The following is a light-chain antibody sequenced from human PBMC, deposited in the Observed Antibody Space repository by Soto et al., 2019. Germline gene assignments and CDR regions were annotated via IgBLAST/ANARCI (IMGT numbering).Light chain of an antibody. J-gene: IGKJ1*01. CDR3: QQYNNWPPWT. Sequence: EIVMTQSPATLSVSPGERATLSCRASQSVSSKVAWFQQKPGQAPRLLIYAASTRATGIPAKFSGSGSRTEFTHTISSLPSEDFAIYYCQQYNNWPPWTFGQGTKVEIK. CDR1: QSVSSK. CDR2: AAS. V-gene: IGKV3-15*01.